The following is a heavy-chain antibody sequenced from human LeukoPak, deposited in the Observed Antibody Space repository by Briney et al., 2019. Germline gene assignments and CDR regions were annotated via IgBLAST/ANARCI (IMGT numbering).Heavy chain of an antibody. CDR1: GFTFSNAW. J-gene: IGHJ4*02. V-gene: IGHV3-15*01. Sequence: PGGSLRLSCAASGFTFSNAWMSWVRQAPGKGLEWVGRIKSKTDGGTTDYAAPVKGRFTISRDDSKNTLYLQMNSLKTEDTAVYYCTTEGMYSSSWYAPWVDYWGQGTLVTVSS. CDR3: TTEGMYSSSWYAPWVDY. CDR2: IKSKTDGGTT. D-gene: IGHD6-13*01.